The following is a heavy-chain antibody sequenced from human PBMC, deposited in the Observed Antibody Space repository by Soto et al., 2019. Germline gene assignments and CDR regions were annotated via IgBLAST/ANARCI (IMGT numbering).Heavy chain of an antibody. J-gene: IGHJ4*02. V-gene: IGHV1-24*01. CDR3: ATIGVYYDSTIYFDY. D-gene: IGHD3-22*01. CDR2: FDPEDGET. CDR1: GYTLTELS. Sequence: EASVKVSCKVSGYTLTELSMHWVRQAPGKGLEWMGGFDPEDGETIYAQKFQGRVTMTEDTSTDTAYMELSSLRSEDTAVYYCATIGVYYDSTIYFDYWGQGTLDTVSS.